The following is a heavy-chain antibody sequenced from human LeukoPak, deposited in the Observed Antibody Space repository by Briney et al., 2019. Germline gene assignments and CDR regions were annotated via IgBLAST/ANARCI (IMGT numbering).Heavy chain of an antibody. Sequence: GGSLRLSCAASGFTFSSYWMSWVRQAPGKGLEWVANIKQDGSEKYYVDSVKGRFTISRDNAKNSLYLQMNSLRAEDTVVYYCARRGSYCSSTSGYLPYYYYYYGMDVWGQGTTATVSS. CDR3: ARRGSYCSSTSGYLPYYYYYYGMDV. CDR2: IKQDGSEK. V-gene: IGHV3-7*01. J-gene: IGHJ6*02. D-gene: IGHD2-2*01. CDR1: GFTFSSYW.